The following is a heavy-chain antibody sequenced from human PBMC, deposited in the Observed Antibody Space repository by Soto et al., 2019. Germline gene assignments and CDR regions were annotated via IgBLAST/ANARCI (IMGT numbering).Heavy chain of an antibody. CDR2: ISWNSGSI. V-gene: IGHV3-9*01. CDR3: AKESQRIPKNWGWFIGEHGYFDY. CDR1: GFTFDDYA. Sequence: GGSLRLSCAASGFTFDDYAMHWVRQAPGKGLEWVSGISWNSGSIGYADSVKGRFTISRDNAKNSLYLQMNSLRAEDTALYYCAKESQRIPKNWGWFIGEHGYFDYWGQGTLVTVSS. D-gene: IGHD7-27*01. J-gene: IGHJ4*02.